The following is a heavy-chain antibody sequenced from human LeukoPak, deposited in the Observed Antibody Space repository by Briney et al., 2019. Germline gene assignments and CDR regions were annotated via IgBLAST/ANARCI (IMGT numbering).Heavy chain of an antibody. CDR1: GFTFSTYW. CDR3: ARVHHSSSWGTDDC. Sequence: GGSLRLSCAAYGFTFSTYWMTWVRQAPGKGLEWVANIKEDGSEKYHVDSVRGRFTISRDNAKNSLYLHMNSLRAEGTAVYYCARVHHSSSWGTDDCWGQGTLVTVSS. CDR2: IKEDGSEK. D-gene: IGHD6-13*01. V-gene: IGHV3-7*01. J-gene: IGHJ4*02.